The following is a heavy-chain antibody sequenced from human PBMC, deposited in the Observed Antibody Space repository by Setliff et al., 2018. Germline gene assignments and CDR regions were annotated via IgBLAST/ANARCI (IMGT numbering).Heavy chain of an antibody. CDR1: GYSFTSYW. J-gene: IGHJ5*02. D-gene: IGHD3-10*01. CDR2: IYPGDSDT. V-gene: IGHV5-51*01. Sequence: GESLKISCKGSGYSFTSYWIGWVRQMPGKGLEWMGIIYPGDSDTRYSPSFQGQVTISADKSISTAYLQWGSLKASDTAMYYCARLAMVRGVTSNWFDPWGQGTLVTV. CDR3: ARLAMVRGVTSNWFDP.